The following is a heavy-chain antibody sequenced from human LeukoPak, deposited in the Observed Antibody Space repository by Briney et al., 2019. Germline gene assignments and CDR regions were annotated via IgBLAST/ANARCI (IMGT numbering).Heavy chain of an antibody. CDR1: GYTFTSYG. CDR2: ISAYNGNT. CDR3: ARIGIVVVPAAPYDYYYYGMDV. V-gene: IGHV1-18*01. D-gene: IGHD2-2*01. Sequence: ASVKVSCKASGYTFTSYGISWVRQAPGQGLEWMGWISAYNGNTNYAQKLQGRVTMTTDTSTSTAYMELRSLRSEDTAVYYCARIGIVVVPAAPYDYYYYGMDVWGQGTTVTVSS. J-gene: IGHJ6*02.